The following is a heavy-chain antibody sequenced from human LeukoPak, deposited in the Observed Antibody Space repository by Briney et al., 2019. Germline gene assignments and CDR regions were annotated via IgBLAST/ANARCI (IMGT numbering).Heavy chain of an antibody. J-gene: IGHJ2*01. D-gene: IGHD3-22*01. CDR2: IYTSGST. Sequence: SQTLSLTCTVSGGSISSGSYYWSWIRQPAGKGLEWIGRIYTSGSTNYNPSLKSRVTISVDTSKNQFSLKLSSVTAADTAVYYCARDTFGYDSSGYYEYWYFDLWGRGTLVTVSS. V-gene: IGHV4-61*02. CDR3: ARDTFGYDSSGYYEYWYFDL. CDR1: GGSISSGSYY.